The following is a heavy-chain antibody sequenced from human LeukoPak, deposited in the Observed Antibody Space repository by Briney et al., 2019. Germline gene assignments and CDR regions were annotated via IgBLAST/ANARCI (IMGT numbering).Heavy chain of an antibody. CDR2: ISAYNGKT. CDR1: GYTFTSYG. CDR3: ARERDYYDSSGYYVGAFDI. Sequence: ASVKVSCKASGYTFTSYGISWVRQAPGQGLEWMGWISAYNGKTNYAQKLQGSVTMTTDTSTSTAYMELRSLRSDDTAVYYCARERDYYDSSGYYVGAFDIWGQGTMVTVSS. J-gene: IGHJ3*02. D-gene: IGHD3-22*01. V-gene: IGHV1-18*01.